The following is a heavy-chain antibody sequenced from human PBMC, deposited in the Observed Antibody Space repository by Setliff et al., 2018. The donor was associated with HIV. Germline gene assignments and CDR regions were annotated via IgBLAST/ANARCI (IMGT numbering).Heavy chain of an antibody. Sequence: PSETLSLTCGVDGGSFTAYYWTWIRQSPDKGLEWMGEINHSGRTTYNPSLQSRIRFSVDASKKQFSLKLFSVTAADTGVYFCARRSDHPDSWGQGTLVTVSS. V-gene: IGHV4-34*01. J-gene: IGHJ4*02. CDR1: GGSFTAYY. CDR2: INHSGRT. D-gene: IGHD6-6*01. CDR3: ARRSDHPDS.